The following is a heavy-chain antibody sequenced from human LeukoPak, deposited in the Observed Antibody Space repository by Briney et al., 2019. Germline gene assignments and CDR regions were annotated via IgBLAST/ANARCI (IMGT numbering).Heavy chain of an antibody. V-gene: IGHV1-46*01. Sequence: ASVTVSCKASGYTFTSYYMHWVRQAPGQGLEWMGIINPSGGSTSYAQKFQGRVTMTRDTSTSTVYMELSSLRSEDTAVYYCARGGPYYYDSSGYQPLDYWGQGTLVTVSS. D-gene: IGHD3-22*01. CDR3: ARGGPYYYDSSGYQPLDY. J-gene: IGHJ4*02. CDR1: GYTFTSYY. CDR2: INPSGGST.